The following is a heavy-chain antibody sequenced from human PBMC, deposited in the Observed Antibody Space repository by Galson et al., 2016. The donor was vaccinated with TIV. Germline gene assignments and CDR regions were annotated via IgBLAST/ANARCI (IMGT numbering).Heavy chain of an antibody. CDR1: GYSFISYD. V-gene: IGHV1-3*03. CDR3: ARGRPFDYLLDY. Sequence: SVKVSCKASGYSFISYDIHWVRQAPGQRLEWMGWINTGNGNTKYSQEFQGRVTITRDTFASTAYMELTSLKSEDMAVYYCARGRPFDYLLDYWGQGTLVTVAS. J-gene: IGHJ4*02. CDR2: INTGNGNT. D-gene: IGHD3-9*01.